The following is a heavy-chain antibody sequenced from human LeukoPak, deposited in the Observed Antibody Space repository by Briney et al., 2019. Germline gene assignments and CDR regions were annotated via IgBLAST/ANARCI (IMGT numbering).Heavy chain of an antibody. CDR2: ISSSGSTK. J-gene: IGHJ6*04. CDR1: GLTFSDYY. Sequence: GGSLRLSCAASGLTFSDYYMSWIRQAPGKGLEWVSYISSSGSTKCYADSVKGRFTISRDNAKNSLFLQMNSLRAEDTAVYYCAELGITMIGGVWGKGTTVTISS. CDR3: AELGITMIGGV. V-gene: IGHV3-11*04. D-gene: IGHD3-10*02.